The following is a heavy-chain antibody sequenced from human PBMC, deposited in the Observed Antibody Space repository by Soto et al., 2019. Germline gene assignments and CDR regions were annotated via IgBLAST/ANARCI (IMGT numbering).Heavy chain of an antibody. Sequence: EVQRLESGGGLVQPGGSLRLSCAASGFTFSSYAMSWVRQAPGKGLEWVSAISGSGGSTYYADSVKGRFTISRDNPKNTLYLQMNSLRYEDTAVYYCEKDLRPDDYESSSYYYVSWGQGTLVTVSS. V-gene: IGHV3-23*01. J-gene: IGHJ5*02. CDR2: ISGSGGST. CDR3: EKDLRPDDYESSSYYYVS. D-gene: IGHD3-22*01. CDR1: GFTFSSYA.